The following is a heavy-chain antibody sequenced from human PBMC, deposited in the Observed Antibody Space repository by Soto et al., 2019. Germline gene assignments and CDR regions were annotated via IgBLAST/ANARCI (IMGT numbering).Heavy chain of an antibody. J-gene: IGHJ6*03. CDR3: AKGGLEGRTVTTDLWDYYMDV. Sequence: EVQLLESGGGLVQPGGSLRLSCAASGFTFSSYAMSWVRQAPGKGLEWVSAISGSGGSTYYADSVKGRFTISRDNSKNTLYLQMNSLRAEDTAVYYCAKGGLEGRTVTTDLWDYYMDVWGKGTTVTVSS. CDR2: ISGSGGST. CDR1: GFTFSSYA. V-gene: IGHV3-23*01. D-gene: IGHD4-4*01.